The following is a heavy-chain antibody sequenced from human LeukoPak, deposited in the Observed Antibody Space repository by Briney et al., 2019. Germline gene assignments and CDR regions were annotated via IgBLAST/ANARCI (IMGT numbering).Heavy chain of an antibody. J-gene: IGHJ4*02. CDR1: GFPFSSHA. CDR3: ARLSHDSSGYYLDY. Sequence: GGSLRLSCAASGFPFSSHAMSWVRQAPGKGLEWVSVIYSGGSTYYADSVKGRFTISRDNSKNTLYLQMNGLRAEDTAVYYCARLSHDSSGYYLDYWGQGTLVTVSS. V-gene: IGHV3-66*04. D-gene: IGHD3-22*01. CDR2: IYSGGST.